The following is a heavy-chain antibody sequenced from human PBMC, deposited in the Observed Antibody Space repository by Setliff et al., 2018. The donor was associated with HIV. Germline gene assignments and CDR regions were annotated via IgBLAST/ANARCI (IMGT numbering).Heavy chain of an antibody. Sequence: PSETLSLTCTVSGGSINSYYWSWFRQPPGKGLEWIGYIYATGSTNYNPSLKGRVTVSVETAKNQFSLRLSSVTAADTAVYYCARHPPHDSTWPYYYYGMDVWGQGTTVTVSS. J-gene: IGHJ6*02. CDR2: IYATGST. CDR3: ARHPPHDSTWPYYYYGMDV. V-gene: IGHV4-4*09. CDR1: GGSINSYY. D-gene: IGHD6-13*01.